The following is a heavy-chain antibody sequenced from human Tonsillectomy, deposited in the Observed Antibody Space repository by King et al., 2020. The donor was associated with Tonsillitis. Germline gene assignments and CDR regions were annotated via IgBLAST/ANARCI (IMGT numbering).Heavy chain of an antibody. V-gene: IGHV3-30-3*01. CDR3: ARSGRTQLWLPLDY. J-gene: IGHJ4*02. Sequence: QLVQSGGGVVQPGRSLRLSCAASGFIFSSYPMHWVRRAPGKGLEWVALMSNDGSNKYYADSVKGRFTISRDNSKNTLYLQMNSLRAEDTAVYYCARSGRTQLWLPLDYWDQGTLVTVSS. D-gene: IGHD5-18*01. CDR1: GFIFSSYP. CDR2: MSNDGSNK.